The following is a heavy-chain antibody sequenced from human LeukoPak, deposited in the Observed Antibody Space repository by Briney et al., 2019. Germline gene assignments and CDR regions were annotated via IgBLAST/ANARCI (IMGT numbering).Heavy chain of an antibody. J-gene: IGHJ6*03. CDR1: GFTVSSNY. Sequence: GGSLRLSCAASGFTVSSNYMSWVRQAPGKGLEWVSVIYSGGSTYYADSVKGRFTISRDNSKNTVYVHMNSLRVEDTAVYYCAKYSGYDPSLYCYYMDVWGKGTTVTISS. CDR2: IYSGGST. CDR3: AKYSGYDPSLYCYYMDV. D-gene: IGHD5-12*01. V-gene: IGHV3-53*01.